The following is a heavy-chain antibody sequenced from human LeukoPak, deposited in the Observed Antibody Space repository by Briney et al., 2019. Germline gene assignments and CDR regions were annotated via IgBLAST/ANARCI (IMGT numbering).Heavy chain of an antibody. Sequence: ASVKVSCKASGYTFTSYAMHWVRQAPGQRLEWMGWINAGNGNTKYSQKFQGRVTITRDTSASTAYMELSSLRSEDTAVYYCARLVRIVGAEFDYWGQGTLVTVSS. D-gene: IGHD1-26*01. J-gene: IGHJ4*02. CDR2: INAGNGNT. CDR3: ARLVRIVGAEFDY. CDR1: GYTFTSYA. V-gene: IGHV1-3*01.